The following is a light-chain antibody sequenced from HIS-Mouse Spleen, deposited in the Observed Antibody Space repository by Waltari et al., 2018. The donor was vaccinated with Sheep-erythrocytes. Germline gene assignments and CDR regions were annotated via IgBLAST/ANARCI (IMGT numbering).Light chain of an antibody. CDR2: DDS. CDR1: NLGSKS. J-gene: IGLJ1*01. V-gene: IGLV3-21*02. Sequence: SYVLTQPPSVSVAPGQTARITCGRNNLGSKSVHWDQQKPGQAPVLVVYDDSDRPSGIPERFSGSNSGNTATLTISRVEAGDEADYYCQVWDSSSDHPYVFGTGTKVTVL. CDR3: QVWDSSSDHPYV.